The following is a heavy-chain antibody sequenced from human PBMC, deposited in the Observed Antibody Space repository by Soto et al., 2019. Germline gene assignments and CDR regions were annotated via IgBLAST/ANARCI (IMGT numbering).Heavy chain of an antibody. D-gene: IGHD6-19*01. Sequence: PGGSLRLSCAASGFTFSSYAMSWVRQAPGKGLEWVSAISGSGGSTYYADSVKGRFTISRDNSKNTLYLQMNSLRAEDTAVYYCAKDGTDSSGWPWSFHFWGQGTLVTVSS. CDR1: GFTFSSYA. CDR3: AKDGTDSSGWPWSFHF. V-gene: IGHV3-23*01. J-gene: IGHJ4*02. CDR2: ISGSGGST.